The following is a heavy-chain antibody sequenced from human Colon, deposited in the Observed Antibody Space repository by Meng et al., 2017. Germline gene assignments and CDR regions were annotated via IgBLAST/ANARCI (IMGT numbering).Heavy chain of an antibody. V-gene: IGHV3-53*01. J-gene: IGHJ3*02. CDR1: GFTVSSNY. D-gene: IGHD3-22*01. CDR2: IYSGGST. CDR3: ARAYYYDSSGYLDAFDI. Sequence: GESLKISCAASGFTVSSNYMSWVRQAPGKGLEWVSVIYSGGSTYYADSVKGRFTISRDNSKNTLYLQMNSLRAEDTAVYYCARAYYYDSSGYLDAFDIWGQGTKVT.